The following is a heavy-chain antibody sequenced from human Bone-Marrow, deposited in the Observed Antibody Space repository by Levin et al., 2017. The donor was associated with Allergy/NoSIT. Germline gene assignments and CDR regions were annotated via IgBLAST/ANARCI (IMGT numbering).Heavy chain of an antibody. D-gene: IGHD6-19*01. CDR2: ISYDGSNK. CDR1: GFTFSSYA. CDR3: ATLGRDTGYSSGWYYY. V-gene: IGHV3-30-3*01. Sequence: GESLKISCAASGFTFSSYAMHWVRQAPGKGLEWVAVISYDGSNKYYADSVKGRFTISRDNSKNTLYLQMNSLRAEDTAVYYCATLGRDTGYSSGWYYYWGQGTLVTVSS. J-gene: IGHJ4*02.